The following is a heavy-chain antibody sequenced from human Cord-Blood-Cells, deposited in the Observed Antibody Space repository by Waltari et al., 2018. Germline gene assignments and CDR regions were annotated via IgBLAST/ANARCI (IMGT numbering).Heavy chain of an antibody. V-gene: IGHV3-30-3*01. CDR3: ASELIDAFDI. J-gene: IGHJ3*02. CDR2: ISYDGSNK. CDR1: GFTFSSYA. Sequence: QVQLVESGGGVVQPGRSLRLSCAASGFTFSSYAMHWVRQAPGKGLEWVAVISYDGSNKYYGGAVKGRFTISRNKSKNTLYLQMNSLRAEDTAVYYCASELIDAFDIWGQGTMVTVSS.